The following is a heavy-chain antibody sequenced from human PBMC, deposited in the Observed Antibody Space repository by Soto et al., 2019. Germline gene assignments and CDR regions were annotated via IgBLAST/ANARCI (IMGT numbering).Heavy chain of an antibody. CDR3: ARKVVGSTSRPDYWYCDL. CDR2: ISGGGDAT. V-gene: IGHV3-23*01. Sequence: EVQLLESGGDSVQPGGSVRLSCAGSGFTFINYAMNWVRQAPGKGLEWVSTISGGGDATFFADSVRGRFTFSRDNSKNTVTLQMNSLGVDGTAVYYCARKVVGSTSRPDYWYCDLWGRGTLVTVSS. D-gene: IGHD2-21*01. J-gene: IGHJ2*01. CDR1: GFTFINYA.